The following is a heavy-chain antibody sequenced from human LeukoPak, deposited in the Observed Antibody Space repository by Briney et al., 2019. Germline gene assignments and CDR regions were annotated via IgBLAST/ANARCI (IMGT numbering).Heavy chain of an antibody. CDR3: ARVFSGPRGYDAFDI. V-gene: IGHV3-30-3*01. J-gene: IGHJ3*02. CDR2: ISYDGSNK. CDR1: GFTFSSYA. Sequence: GGSLRLSCAASGFTFSSYAMHWVRQAPGKGLEWVAVISYDGSNKYYADSVKGRFTISRDNSKNTLYLQMNSLRAEDTAVYYCARVFSGPRGYDAFDIWGQGTMVTVSS. D-gene: IGHD5-12*01.